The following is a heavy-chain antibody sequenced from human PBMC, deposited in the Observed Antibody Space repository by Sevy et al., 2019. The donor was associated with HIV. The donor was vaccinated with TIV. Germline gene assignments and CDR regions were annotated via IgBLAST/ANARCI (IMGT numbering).Heavy chain of an antibody. CDR2: ISGSGGRT. CDR1: GFTFSSYA. J-gene: IGHJ4*02. D-gene: IGHD4-17*01. V-gene: IGHV3-23*01. Sequence: GGSLRLSCAASGFTFSSYAMSWVRQAPGKGLEWVSAISGSGGRTYYADSVKGRFTISRDNSENTLYLQMNSLRAEDTAVYYCAKDHGDSSFDYWGQGTLVTVSS. CDR3: AKDHGDSSFDY.